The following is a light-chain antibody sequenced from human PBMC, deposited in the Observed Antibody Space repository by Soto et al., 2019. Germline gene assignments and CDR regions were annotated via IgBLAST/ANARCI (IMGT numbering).Light chain of an antibody. CDR1: QSGSSSY. CDR2: GAS. V-gene: IGKV3-20*01. Sequence: EIVLTQSPGTLSLSPGERATLSCRASQSGSSSYLAWYQQKPGQAPRLLIYGASSRATGIPDRFSGSGSGTDFTLTISRLEHEDIAVYYCQQYGSSPWTFGQGTKVEIK. CDR3: QQYGSSPWT. J-gene: IGKJ1*01.